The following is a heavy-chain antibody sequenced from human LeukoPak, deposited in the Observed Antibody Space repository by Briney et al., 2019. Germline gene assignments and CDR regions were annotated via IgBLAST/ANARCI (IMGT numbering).Heavy chain of an antibody. Sequence: GGSLRLSCAASGFTFSSYGMHWVRQAPGKGLEWVSFIRYDGTSKYYADSVKGRFTISRDNSKNTLDLQMISLRAEDTAVYYCAKDKSSSGENSDYWGQGTLVTVSS. D-gene: IGHD6-19*01. V-gene: IGHV3-30*02. CDR1: GFTFSSYG. CDR2: IRYDGTSK. J-gene: IGHJ4*02. CDR3: AKDKSSSGENSDY.